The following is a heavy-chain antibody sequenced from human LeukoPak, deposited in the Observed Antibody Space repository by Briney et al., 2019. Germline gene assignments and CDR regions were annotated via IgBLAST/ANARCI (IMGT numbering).Heavy chain of an antibody. CDR3: ARDREAVYLFDY. V-gene: IGHV3-30-3*01. CDR2: ISYDGSNK. Sequence: GGSLRLSCAASGFTVSSYAMHWVRQAPGKGLEWVAVISYDGSNKYYADSVKGRFTISRDNSKNTLYLQMNSLRAEDTAVYYCARDREAVYLFDYWGQGTLVTVSS. CDR1: GFTVSSYA. J-gene: IGHJ4*02. D-gene: IGHD2/OR15-2a*01.